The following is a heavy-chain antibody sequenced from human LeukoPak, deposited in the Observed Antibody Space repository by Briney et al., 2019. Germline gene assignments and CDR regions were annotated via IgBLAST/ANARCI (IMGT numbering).Heavy chain of an antibody. CDR2: IKSKTDGGTT. J-gene: IGHJ4*02. CDR3: TTAAAYCYDSSGYYYFDY. Sequence: PGGSLRLSCAASGFTFSNAWMSWVRQAPGKGLEWVGRIKSKTDGGTTDYAAPVKGRFTISRDDSKNTLYLQMNSLKTEDTAVYYCTTAAAYCYDSSGYYYFDYWGQGTLVTVSS. V-gene: IGHV3-15*01. D-gene: IGHD3-22*01. CDR1: GFTFSNAW.